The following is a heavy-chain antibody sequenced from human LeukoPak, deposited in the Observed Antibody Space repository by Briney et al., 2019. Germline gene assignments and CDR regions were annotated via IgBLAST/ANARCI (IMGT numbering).Heavy chain of an antibody. J-gene: IGHJ6*03. D-gene: IGHD2-2*01. Sequence: SGTLSLTCTVSGGSISSYYWSWIRQPAGKGLEWIGRIYTSGSTNYNPSLKSRVTMSVDTSKNQFSLKLSSVTAADTAVYYCARDLTSGTNYYYYMDVWGKGTTVTVSS. CDR1: GGSISSYY. CDR3: ARDLTSGTNYYYYMDV. CDR2: IYTSGST. V-gene: IGHV4-4*07.